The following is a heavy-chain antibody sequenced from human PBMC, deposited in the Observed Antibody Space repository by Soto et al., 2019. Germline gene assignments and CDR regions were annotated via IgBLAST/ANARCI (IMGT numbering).Heavy chain of an antibody. J-gene: IGHJ4*02. CDR2: IYYSGST. CDR3: ASHDYGDLYCFDY. D-gene: IGHD4-17*01. Sequence: QLQLQESGPGLVKPSETLSLTCTVSGGSISSSSYYWGWIRQPPGKGLEWIGSIYYSGSTYYNPSLKIRVTISVHTSMNQCSLKLSSVTAADPAVYYCASHDYGDLYCFDYWGQGTLVTVSS. CDR1: GGSISSSSYY. V-gene: IGHV4-39*01.